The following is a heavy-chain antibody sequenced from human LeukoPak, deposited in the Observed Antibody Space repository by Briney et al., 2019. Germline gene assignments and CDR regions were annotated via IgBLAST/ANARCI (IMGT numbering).Heavy chain of an antibody. D-gene: IGHD3-10*01. V-gene: IGHV4-59*01. CDR2: IYYSGST. CDR1: GGSISSYY. Sequence: SETLSLTCTVSGGSISSYYWSWLRQPPGKGLEWIGYIYYSGSTNYNPSLKSRVTISVDTSKNQFSLKLSSVTAADTAVYYCARVGPGYYYYYMDVWGKGTTVTVSS. J-gene: IGHJ6*03. CDR3: ARVGPGYYYYYMDV.